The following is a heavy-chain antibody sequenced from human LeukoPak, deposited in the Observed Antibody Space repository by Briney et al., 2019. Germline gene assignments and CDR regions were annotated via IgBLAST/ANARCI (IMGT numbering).Heavy chain of an antibody. CDR3: VKYHNSCYSV. V-gene: IGHV3-64D*06. D-gene: IGHD2-15*01. Sequence: GGSLRLSCSASGFTLNTYAMHWVRQAPGKGLEYVSAISTDGGGTYYADSVKGRFTISRDNSKNTLYLQMSSLRAEDTAVYYCVKYHNSCYSVWGQGTLVTVSS. CDR1: GFTLNTYA. CDR2: ISTDGGGT. J-gene: IGHJ4*02.